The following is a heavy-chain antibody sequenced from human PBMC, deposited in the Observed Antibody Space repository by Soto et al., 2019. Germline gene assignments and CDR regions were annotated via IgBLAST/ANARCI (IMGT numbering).Heavy chain of an antibody. J-gene: IGHJ1*01. Sequence: GGSLRLSCAASGFSLSSYAMNWVRQAPGKGLEWVSVISGSGGSTYYADSVKGRFTISRANSKNTLYLQMNSLRAEDTAVYYCAKPRESGWFSAEYFQHWGQGTLVTVSS. D-gene: IGHD6-19*01. CDR3: AKPRESGWFSAEYFQH. CDR2: ISGSGGST. V-gene: IGHV3-23*01. CDR1: GFSLSSYA.